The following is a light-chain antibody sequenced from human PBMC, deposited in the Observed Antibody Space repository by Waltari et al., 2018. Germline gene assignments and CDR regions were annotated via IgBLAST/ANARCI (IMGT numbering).Light chain of an antibody. Sequence: VLPQSPGTLSLSPGERATLSCTASQSVSKYLAWYQQRPGQAPRLLIYPASTRATGVPDRFSGSGFGTDFSLTISRLEPEDFAVYYCQNHERLPATFGQGTKVEI. V-gene: IGKV3-20*01. CDR1: QSVSKY. CDR3: QNHERLPAT. CDR2: PAS. J-gene: IGKJ1*01.